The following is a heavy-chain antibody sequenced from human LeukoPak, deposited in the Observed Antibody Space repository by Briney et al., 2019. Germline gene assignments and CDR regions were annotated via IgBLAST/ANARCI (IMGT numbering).Heavy chain of an antibody. Sequence: ASVRVSCKASGYTFTSNYIHWVRQAPGQGLEWMGMIYPRDGSTSYAQKFQGRVTVTRDTSTSTVHMELSGLRSEDTAVYYCARDQEGFDYWGQGTLVTVSS. CDR2: IYPRDGST. CDR3: ARDQEGFDY. CDR1: GYTFTSNY. J-gene: IGHJ4*02. V-gene: IGHV1-46*01.